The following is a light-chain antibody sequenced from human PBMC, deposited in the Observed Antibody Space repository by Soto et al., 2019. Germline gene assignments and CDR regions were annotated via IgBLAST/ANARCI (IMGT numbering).Light chain of an antibody. V-gene: IGKV1-5*01. J-gene: IGKJ5*01. CDR1: QNVTTS. CDR3: QQTYSPPSIT. Sequence: DIQLTQSPSTLSASVGDSVTITCRASQNVTTSMAWYQHKPGRAPKLLIFDVSNLESGVPSRFSGSGSGSDFTLSISSLQPEDFATYYCQQTYSPPSITFGQGTRLEIK. CDR2: DVS.